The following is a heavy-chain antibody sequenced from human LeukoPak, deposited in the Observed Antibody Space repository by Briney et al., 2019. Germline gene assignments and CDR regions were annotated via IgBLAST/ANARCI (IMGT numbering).Heavy chain of an antibody. D-gene: IGHD4-17*01. J-gene: IGHJ4*02. CDR1: GFTFSSFY. CDR3: TRVNGDHYYFDY. Sequence: GGSLRLSCAASGFTFSSFYMNWVRQAPGKGLAWVSSISTTGSYIYYADSLEGRFTISRDNAKNSLYLQMDSLRAEDTAVYYCTRVNGDHYYFDYWGQETLVTVSS. V-gene: IGHV3-21*01. CDR2: ISTTGSYI.